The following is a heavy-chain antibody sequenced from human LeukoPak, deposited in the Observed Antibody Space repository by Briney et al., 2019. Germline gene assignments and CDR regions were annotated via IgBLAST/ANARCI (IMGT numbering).Heavy chain of an antibody. D-gene: IGHD4-17*01. CDR1: GGTFSSYA. CDR2: IIPIFGTA. Sequence: ASVKVSCKASGGTFSSYAISWVRQAPGQGLEWMGGIIPIFGTANYAQKFQGRVTITAVESTSTAYMELSSLRSEDTAVYYCARGGGYDYGDYVFDYWGQGTLVTVSS. J-gene: IGHJ4*02. V-gene: IGHV1-69*01. CDR3: ARGGGYDYGDYVFDY.